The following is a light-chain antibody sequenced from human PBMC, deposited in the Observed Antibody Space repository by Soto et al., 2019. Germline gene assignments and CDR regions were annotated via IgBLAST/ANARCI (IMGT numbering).Light chain of an antibody. V-gene: IGKV3-20*01. CDR3: QQYGSSPLT. J-gene: IGKJ4*01. Sequence: EIVLTQSPGTLPLSPGERATLSCRASQSVSSSYLAWYQQKPGQAPRLLIYGASSRATGIPDRFSGSGSGTDFTLTLSRLVPEDFAVYYCQQYGSSPLTFGGGTKVEIK. CDR1: QSVSSSY. CDR2: GAS.